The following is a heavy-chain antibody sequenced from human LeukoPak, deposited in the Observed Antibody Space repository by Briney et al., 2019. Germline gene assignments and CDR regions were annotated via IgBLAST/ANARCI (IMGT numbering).Heavy chain of an antibody. V-gene: IGHV4-38-2*01. CDR1: GSSIYSDYF. CDR3: ARHSRVIVGAICAYDF. D-gene: IGHD1-26*01. CDR2: IHHSGTI. J-gene: IGHJ3*01. Sequence: SETLSLTCAVSGSSIYSDYFWAWIRQPPGKGLEWIGSIHHSGTIYYNPSLRSRVTISVGTSENHFSLNLNSVTAADTALYYCARHSRVIVGAICAYDFWGQGTEVTVSS.